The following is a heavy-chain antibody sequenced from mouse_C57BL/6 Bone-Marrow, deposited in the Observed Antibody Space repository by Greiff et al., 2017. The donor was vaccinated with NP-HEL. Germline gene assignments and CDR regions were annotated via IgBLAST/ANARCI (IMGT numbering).Heavy chain of an antibody. CDR3: AIEGITTVVAGDWYFDV. V-gene: IGHV1-74*01. D-gene: IGHD1-1*01. Sequence: VQLQQPGAELVKPGASVKVSCKASGYTFTSYWMHWVQQRPGQGLEWIGRIHPSDSDTNYNQKFKGKATLTVDKSSSTAYMQLSSLTYEDSAVYCCAIEGITTVVAGDWYFDVWGTGTTVTVSS. CDR2: IHPSDSDT. CDR1: GYTFTSYW. J-gene: IGHJ1*03.